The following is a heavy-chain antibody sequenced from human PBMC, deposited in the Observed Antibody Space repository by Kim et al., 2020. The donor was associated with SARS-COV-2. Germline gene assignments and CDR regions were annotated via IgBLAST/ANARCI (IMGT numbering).Heavy chain of an antibody. Sequence: SETLSLTCTVSGGSVSSGSYYWSWIRQPPGKGLEWIGYIYYSGSTNYNPSLKSRVTISVDTSKNQFSLKLSSVTAADTAVYYCARRRDIVVVPAAIQVWWGGVMDAFDIWGQGTMVTVSS. CDR1: GGSVSSGSYY. CDR3: ARRRDIVVVPAAIQVWWGGVMDAFDI. CDR2: IYYSGST. J-gene: IGHJ3*02. V-gene: IGHV4-61*01. D-gene: IGHD2-2*02.